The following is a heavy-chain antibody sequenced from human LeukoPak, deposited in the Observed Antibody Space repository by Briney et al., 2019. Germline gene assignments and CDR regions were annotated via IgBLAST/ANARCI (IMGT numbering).Heavy chain of an antibody. Sequence: SQTLSLTCTVSGGSISSGGYYWSWIRQHPGKGLEWIGYIYYSGSTYYNPSLKSRVTISVDTSKNQFSLKLSSVTAADTAVYYCARGLEYYDSSGYYPRNNWFDPWGQGTLVTVSS. CDR3: ARGLEYYDSSGYYPRNNWFDP. CDR2: IYYSGST. D-gene: IGHD3-22*01. J-gene: IGHJ5*02. V-gene: IGHV4-31*03. CDR1: GGSISSGGYY.